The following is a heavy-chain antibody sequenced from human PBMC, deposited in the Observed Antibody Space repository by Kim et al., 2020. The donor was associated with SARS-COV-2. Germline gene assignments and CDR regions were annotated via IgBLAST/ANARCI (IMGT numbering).Heavy chain of an antibody. V-gene: IGHV3-23*01. J-gene: IGHJ2*01. D-gene: IGHD3-3*02. CDR2: IFGSGSGT. Sequence: GGSLRLSCTGSGFTFGHSAMSWVRQVPGKGLEWVAGIFGSGSGTYYADSVKGRFTISRDNYQSTVHLQLNDLRADDTAVYYCARHLHVTTGTFYWYFDLWGRGTLGTVSS. CDR3: ARHLHVTTGTFYWYFDL. CDR1: GFTFGHSA.